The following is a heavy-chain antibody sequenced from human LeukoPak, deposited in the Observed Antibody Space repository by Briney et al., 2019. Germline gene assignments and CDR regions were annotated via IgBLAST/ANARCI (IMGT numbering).Heavy chain of an antibody. J-gene: IGHJ4*02. CDR1: GFSLTTSGVG. Sequence: ESGPTLVNPPETLTLTCTFSGFSLTTSGVGVGWIRQPPGKALEWLALISWDDDKRYSPSLQSRLTITKDTSKNQVVLTMTNMDPVDTATYFCARKRDGGEDHWGRGTLVTVSS. CDR2: ISWDDDK. V-gene: IGHV2-5*02. CDR3: ARKRDGGEDH. D-gene: IGHD3-16*01.